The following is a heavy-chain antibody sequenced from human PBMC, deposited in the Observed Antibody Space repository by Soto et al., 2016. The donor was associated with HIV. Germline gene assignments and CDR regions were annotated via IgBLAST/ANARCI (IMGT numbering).Heavy chain of an antibody. Sequence: EVQLVESGGGLVQPGGSLRLSCAASGFTFSSYSMNWVRQAPGKGLEWVSYISSSSSTIYYADSVKGRFTISRDNAKNSLYLQMNSLRAEDTAVYYCARVGIYDSSGYYSYYFDYWAREPWSPSPQ. J-gene: IGHJ4*02. D-gene: IGHD3-22*01. V-gene: IGHV3-48*01. CDR2: ISSSSSTI. CDR1: GFTFSSYS. CDR3: ARVGIYDSSGYYSYYFDY.